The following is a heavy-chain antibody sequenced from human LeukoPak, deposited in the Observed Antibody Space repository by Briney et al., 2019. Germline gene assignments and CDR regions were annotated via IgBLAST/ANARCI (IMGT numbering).Heavy chain of an antibody. Sequence: SETLSLTCAVYGGSFSGYYWSWIRQPPGKGLEWIGEINHSGSTNYNPSLKSRVTISVDTSKNPFSLKLSSVTAADTAVYYCASLVAAAGTGGSYYYYYYMDVWGKGTTVTISS. D-gene: IGHD6-13*01. CDR2: INHSGST. CDR1: GGSFSGYY. J-gene: IGHJ6*03. CDR3: ASLVAAAGTGGSYYYYYYMDV. V-gene: IGHV4-34*01.